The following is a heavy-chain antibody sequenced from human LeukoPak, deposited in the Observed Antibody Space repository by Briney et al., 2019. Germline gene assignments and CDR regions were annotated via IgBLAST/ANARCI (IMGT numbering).Heavy chain of an antibody. V-gene: IGHV1-3*01. CDR1: GYTLTSYA. Sequence: GASVKVSCKASGYTLTSYAMHWVRQAPGQRLEWMEWINAGNGNTKYSQKFQGRVTITRDTSASTAYMELSSLRSDDTAVYYCARGPEISDYYDSSGYMDFDYWGQGTLVTVSS. D-gene: IGHD3-22*01. CDR2: INAGNGNT. CDR3: ARGPEISDYYDSSGYMDFDY. J-gene: IGHJ4*02.